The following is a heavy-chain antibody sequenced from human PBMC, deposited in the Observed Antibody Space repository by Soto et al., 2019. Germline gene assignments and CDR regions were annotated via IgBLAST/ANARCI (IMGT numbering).Heavy chain of an antibody. Sequence: QVQLVASGGDVVQPGRSLRLSCAASGFTFSTYAMHWVRQAPGKGLEWVAVMSYDGGNIYYADSVKGRFTISRDNSKNTLYLQMNSLRAEDTALYYCAKDGAHGSGSSYRVYYGIDVWGQGTTVTVSS. V-gene: IGHV3-30*18. CDR1: GFTFSTYA. CDR2: MSYDGGNI. J-gene: IGHJ6*02. D-gene: IGHD3-10*01. CDR3: AKDGAHGSGSSYRVYYGIDV.